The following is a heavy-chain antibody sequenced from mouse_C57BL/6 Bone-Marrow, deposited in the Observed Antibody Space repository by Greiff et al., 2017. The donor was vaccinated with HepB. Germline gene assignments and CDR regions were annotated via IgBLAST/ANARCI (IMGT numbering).Heavy chain of an antibody. D-gene: IGHD1-1*01. CDR1: GFNIKDDY. Sequence: DVKLQESGAELVRPGASVKLSCTASGFNIKDDYMHWVKQRPEQGLEWIGWIDPENGDTEYASKFQGKATITADTSSNTAYLQLSSLTSEDTAVYYCTTYYDGSRILARWGQGTTLTVSS. CDR2: IDPENGDT. CDR3: TTYYDGSRILAR. V-gene: IGHV14-4*01. J-gene: IGHJ2*01.